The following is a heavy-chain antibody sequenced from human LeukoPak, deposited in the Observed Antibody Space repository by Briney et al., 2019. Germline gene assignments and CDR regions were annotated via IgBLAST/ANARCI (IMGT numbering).Heavy chain of an antibody. Sequence: GASVKVSCKASGYTFTGYYMHWVRQAPGQGLEWMGWINPNSGGTNYAQKFQGRVTMTRDTSISTAYMELSRLRSDDTAVYYCARVVILFAPHQTIYYYYGMDVWGQGTTVTVSS. CDR2: INPNSGGT. D-gene: IGHD3-16*02. V-gene: IGHV1-2*02. CDR1: GYTFTGYY. CDR3: ARVVILFAPHQTIYYYYGMDV. J-gene: IGHJ6*02.